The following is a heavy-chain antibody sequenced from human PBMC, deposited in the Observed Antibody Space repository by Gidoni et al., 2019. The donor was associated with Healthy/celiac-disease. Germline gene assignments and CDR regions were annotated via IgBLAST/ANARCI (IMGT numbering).Heavy chain of an antibody. CDR3: ARDNLPGDILSPEVGY. V-gene: IGHV1-69*01. Sequence: QVQLVQSGAEVKKPGSSVKASCKASGGTFSSYAISWVRQAPGQGLEWMGGTIPIFGTASYAQKFQGRVTITADESTSTAYMELSSLRSEDTAVYYCARDNLPGDILSPEVGYWGQGTLVTVSS. J-gene: IGHJ4*02. CDR1: GGTFSSYA. CDR2: TIPIFGTA. D-gene: IGHD2-15*01.